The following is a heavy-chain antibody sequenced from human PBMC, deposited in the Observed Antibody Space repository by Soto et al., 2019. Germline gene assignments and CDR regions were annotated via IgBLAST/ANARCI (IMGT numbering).Heavy chain of an antibody. V-gene: IGHV4-34*01. J-gene: IGHJ5*02. Sequence: QVQLQQWGAGLLKPSETLSLTCAVYGGSFSGYYWSWIRQPPGKGLGWIGEINHSGSTNYNPSLKCPVSMSLDTSKNPCSLKLGSVTAAETAVYYSARGGRSSSWYREVAGTLGRANWCDPCGQGTLVTVSS. CDR1: GGSFSGYY. CDR2: INHSGST. D-gene: IGHD6-13*01. CDR3: ARGGRSSSWYREVAGTLGRANWCDP.